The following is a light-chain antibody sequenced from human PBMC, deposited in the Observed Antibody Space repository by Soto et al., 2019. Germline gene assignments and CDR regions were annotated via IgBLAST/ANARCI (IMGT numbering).Light chain of an antibody. CDR1: SGSVSAAYY. Sequence: QTVVTQEPSFSVSPGGTVTLTCALSSGSVSAAYYPSWYLQTPGQAPRTLIHSTNHRSSGVPDRFSGSILGNKAALTITGAQADDESDYYCVLYMGRGTWVFGGGTKLTVL. CDR3: VLYMGRGTWV. CDR2: STN. J-gene: IGLJ3*02. V-gene: IGLV8-61*01.